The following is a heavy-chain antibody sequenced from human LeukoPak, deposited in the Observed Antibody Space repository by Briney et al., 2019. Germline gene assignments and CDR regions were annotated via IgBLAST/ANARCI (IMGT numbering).Heavy chain of an antibody. CDR1: GFTFSSYG. CDR3: ARVDRGYDIYYCMDV. D-gene: IGHD5-12*01. J-gene: IGHJ6*03. V-gene: IGHV3-48*04. Sequence: GGSLRLSCAASGFTFSSYGMHWVRQAPGKGLEWVSYISSSGSTIYYADSVKGRFTISRDNAKNSLYLQMNSLRAEDTAVYYCARVDRGYDIYYCMDVWGKGTTVTISS. CDR2: ISSSGSTI.